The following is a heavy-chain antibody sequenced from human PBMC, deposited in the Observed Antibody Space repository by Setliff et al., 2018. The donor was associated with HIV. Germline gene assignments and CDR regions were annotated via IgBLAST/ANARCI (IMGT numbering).Heavy chain of an antibody. D-gene: IGHD6-19*01. CDR1: GFTFNTYT. J-gene: IGHJ4*02. Sequence: NPGESLKISCAASGFTFNTYTMNWVRQVPGKGLEWVSSISSRSSDIYYADAVKGRFTVSRDNAKNSLFLQMHSLRAEDTAIYYCARDSGVWAGFSSGWYWGQGTLVTVSS. CDR2: ISSRSSDI. V-gene: IGHV3-21*01. CDR3: ARDSGVWAGFSSGWY.